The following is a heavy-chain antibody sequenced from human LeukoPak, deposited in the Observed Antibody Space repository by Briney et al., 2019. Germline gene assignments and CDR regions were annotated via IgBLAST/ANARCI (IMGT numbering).Heavy chain of an antibody. Sequence: QPGGSLRLSCAASGFTFSSYWMSWVRQAPGKGLEWVANIKQDGSEKYYVDSVKGRFTISRDNAKNSLYLQMNSLRAEDTAVYYCAKDPIAAGKARRFDYWGQGTLVTVSS. CDR3: AKDPIAAGKARRFDY. J-gene: IGHJ4*02. V-gene: IGHV3-7*03. CDR1: GFTFSSYW. CDR2: IKQDGSEK. D-gene: IGHD6-13*01.